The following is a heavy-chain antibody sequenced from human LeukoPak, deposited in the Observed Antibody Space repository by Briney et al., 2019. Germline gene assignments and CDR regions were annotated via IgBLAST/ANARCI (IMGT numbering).Heavy chain of an antibody. CDR3: ARNDEGSRDY. Sequence: GGSLRLSCAASGFIISDYYMNWIRQVPGKGLEWVSHISGGGTTMYYADSVKGRFTISWDSTNNSLYLEMNSLRAEDTAVYYCARNDEGSRDYWGQGTLVTVSS. V-gene: IGHV3-11*04. CDR1: GFIISDYY. CDR2: ISGGGTTM. J-gene: IGHJ4*02.